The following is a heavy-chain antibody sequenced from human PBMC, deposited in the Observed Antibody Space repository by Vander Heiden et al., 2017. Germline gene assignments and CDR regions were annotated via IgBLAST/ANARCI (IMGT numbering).Heavy chain of an antibody. D-gene: IGHD2-2*01. CDR2: IRSKAYGGTT. J-gene: IGHJ4*02. Sequence: EVQLVESGGGLVKPGRSLRLSCTASGFTFGDYAMSWFRQAPGKGLEWVGFIRSKAYGGTTEYAASVKGRFTISRDDSKSIAYLQMNSLKTEDTAVYYCTRSGGVVPAAKVDYWGQGTLVTVSS. V-gene: IGHV3-49*05. CDR1: GFTFGDYA. CDR3: TRSGGVVPAAKVDY.